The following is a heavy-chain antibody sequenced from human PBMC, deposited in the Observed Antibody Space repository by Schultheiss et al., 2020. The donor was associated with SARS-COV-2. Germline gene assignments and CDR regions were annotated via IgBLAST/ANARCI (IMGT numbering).Heavy chain of an antibody. CDR1: GYTFTSYD. Sequence: ASVKVSCKASGYTFTSYDINWVRQATGQGLEWMGWMNPNSGDAAYAQKFQGRVTMTRDTSKSTAYMELSSLTSEDTAVYYCARAGGVDSTKARRGGGYYYYGMDVWGQGTTVTVSS. J-gene: IGHJ6*02. D-gene: IGHD2-15*01. CDR2: MNPNSGDA. V-gene: IGHV1-8*01. CDR3: ARAGGVDSTKARRGGGYYYYGMDV.